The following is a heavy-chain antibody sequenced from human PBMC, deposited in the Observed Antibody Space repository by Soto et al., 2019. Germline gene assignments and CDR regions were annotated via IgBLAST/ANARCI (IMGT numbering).Heavy chain of an antibody. D-gene: IGHD6-6*01. Sequence: ASVKVSCKASGYTFTGYYMHWVRQAPGQGLEWMGWINPNSGGTNYAQKFQGWVTMTRDTSISTAYMELSRLRSDDTAVYYCARVRSDSSSDLDYWGQGTLVTVSS. CDR3: ARVRSDSSSDLDY. J-gene: IGHJ4*02. CDR2: INPNSGGT. V-gene: IGHV1-2*04. CDR1: GYTFTGYY.